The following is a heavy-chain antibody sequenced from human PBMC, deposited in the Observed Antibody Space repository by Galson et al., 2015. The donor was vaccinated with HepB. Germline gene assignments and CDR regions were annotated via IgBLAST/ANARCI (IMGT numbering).Heavy chain of an antibody. Sequence: SLRLSCAASGFTFSDYYMSWIRQAPGKGLEWISYISSSSPYTNYAGSVKGRFTISRDNAKNSLSLQINGLRAEDTAVYYRASVFFGSGRYSPYWYFDLWGRGALVTVSS. CDR3: ASVFFGSGRYSPYWYFDL. V-gene: IGHV3-11*06. D-gene: IGHD3-10*01. J-gene: IGHJ2*01. CDR2: ISSSSPYT. CDR1: GFTFSDYY.